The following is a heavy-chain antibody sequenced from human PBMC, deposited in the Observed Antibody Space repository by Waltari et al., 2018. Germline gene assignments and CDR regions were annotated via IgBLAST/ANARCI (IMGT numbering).Heavy chain of an antibody. CDR1: GFSLASFGMC. V-gene: IGHV2-70*15. J-gene: IGHJ4*02. CDR2: IDWDDDK. CDR3: ARVPPVSYSRASHFFDY. Sequence: QVTLRESGPALVKPTQTLTLTCTVSGFSLASFGMCVSWIRQPPGKALEWLARIDWDDDKNYRTSLKTRLTISKDASKNQVVLTMTNMDPVDTATYYCARVPPVSYSRASHFFDYWGQGIQVTVSS. D-gene: IGHD6-13*01.